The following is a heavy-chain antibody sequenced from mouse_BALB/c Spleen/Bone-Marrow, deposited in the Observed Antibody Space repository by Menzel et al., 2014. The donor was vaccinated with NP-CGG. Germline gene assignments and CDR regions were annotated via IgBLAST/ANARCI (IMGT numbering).Heavy chain of an antibody. Sequence: EVKVVESGGGLVQPKGPLKLSCAASGFTFNTYAMNWVRQAPGKGLEWVARIRSKSNNYATYYADSVKDRFTISRDDSQSMLYLQMNNLKTEDTAMYYCVRHSYYYGSNYYAMDYWGQGTSVTVSS. CDR3: VRHSYYYGSNYYAMDY. J-gene: IGHJ4*01. D-gene: IGHD1-1*01. CDR1: GFTFNTYA. V-gene: IGHV10-1*02. CDR2: IRSKSNNYAT.